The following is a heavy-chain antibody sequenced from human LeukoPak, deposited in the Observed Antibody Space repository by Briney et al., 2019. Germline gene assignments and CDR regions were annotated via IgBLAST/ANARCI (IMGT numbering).Heavy chain of an antibody. CDR1: GFTFSNYA. Sequence: GGSLRLSCAASGFTFSNYAMSWVGQAPGKGLEWGSGISGSGGSTYYADTVKGRFPISSDNSKNTLFLQVNSLRAEDTAVYYCTIAGRGISDYYSDYWGQGTLVTVSS. D-gene: IGHD2-15*01. CDR2: ISGSGGST. J-gene: IGHJ4*02. CDR3: TIAGRGISDYYSDY. V-gene: IGHV3-23*01.